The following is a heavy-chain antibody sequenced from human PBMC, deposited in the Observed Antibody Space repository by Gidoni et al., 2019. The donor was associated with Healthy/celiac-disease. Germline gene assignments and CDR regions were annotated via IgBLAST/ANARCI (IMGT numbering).Heavy chain of an antibody. Sequence: GGSMSSYYWSWIRQPPGKGLGWIGYISYSGSTNYNPSLRSRITISRDTSKSQSSLKVSSVTAADTAMYYCARGFGYYYYWGLGTLVTVS. D-gene: IGHD3-10*01. J-gene: IGHJ4*02. CDR1: GGSMSSYY. V-gene: IGHV4-59*01. CDR2: ISYSGST. CDR3: ARGFGYYYY.